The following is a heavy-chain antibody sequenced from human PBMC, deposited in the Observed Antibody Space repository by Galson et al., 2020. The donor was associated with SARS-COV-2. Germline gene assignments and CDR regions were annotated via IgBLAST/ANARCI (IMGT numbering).Heavy chain of an antibody. CDR2: IYYSGST. CDR3: ARTIDGTGFYFDY. J-gene: IGHJ4*02. D-gene: IGHD2-8*02. CDR1: GDSISSGVYY. V-gene: IGHV4-31*03. Sequence: SETLSHTCTVSGDSISSGVYYWSWIRQHPGKGLEWIGYIYYSGSTYYNPALKSRVSMSVDTSMNQFSLRLSSVTAADTATYYCARTIDGTGFYFDYWGRGTLVTVSS.